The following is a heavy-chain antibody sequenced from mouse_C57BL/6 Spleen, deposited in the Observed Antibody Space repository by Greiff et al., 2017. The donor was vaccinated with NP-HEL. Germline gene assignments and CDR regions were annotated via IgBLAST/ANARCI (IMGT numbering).Heavy chain of an antibody. CDR3: ARWDYGSNY. V-gene: IGHV1-69*01. D-gene: IGHD1-1*01. Sequence: QVQLQQSGAELVMPGASVKLSCKASGYTFTSYWMHWVKQRPGQGLEWIGEIDPSDSYTNYNQKFKGKSTLTVDKSSSTAYMQLSSLTSEDSAVYYCARWDYGSNYWGQGTTLTVSS. CDR2: IDPSDSYT. J-gene: IGHJ2*01. CDR1: GYTFTSYW.